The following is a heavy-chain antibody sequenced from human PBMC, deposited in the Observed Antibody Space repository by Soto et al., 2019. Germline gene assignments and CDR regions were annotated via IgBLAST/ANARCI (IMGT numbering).Heavy chain of an antibody. CDR3: AKHSEYQLLSWLDP. D-gene: IGHD2-2*01. V-gene: IGHV3-23*01. CDR1: GFSFSTYA. Sequence: EVQLLESGGGLVQPGGSLRLSCAASGFSFSTYAMSWVRQAPGKGLEWVSGISAGGGNTYYADSVRGRFTISSDNSKNTVDLQISSLRAADTALYYCAKHSEYQLLSWLDPWGVGTLVTVSS. CDR2: ISAGGGNT. J-gene: IGHJ5*02.